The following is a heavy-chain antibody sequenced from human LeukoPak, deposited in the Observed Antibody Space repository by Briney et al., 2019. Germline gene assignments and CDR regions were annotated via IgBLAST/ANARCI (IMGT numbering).Heavy chain of an antibody. CDR3: AKDGDYYDSSALVALDT. D-gene: IGHD3-22*01. CDR2: IRGSGGRI. CDR1: GFTFSSYS. V-gene: IGHV3-23*01. J-gene: IGHJ3*02. Sequence: GGSLRLSCAASGFTFSSYSMNWVRQAPGKGLEWVSSIRGSGGRIHYADSVKGRFTIARDNSKNTLYLQMRSLRAEDTAVYYCAKDGDYYDSSALVALDTWGQGTMVTVSS.